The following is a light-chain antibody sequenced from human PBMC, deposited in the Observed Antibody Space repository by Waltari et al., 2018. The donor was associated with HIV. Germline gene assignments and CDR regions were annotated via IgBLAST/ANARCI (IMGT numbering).Light chain of an antibody. CDR2: DVY. V-gene: IGLV2-8*01. J-gene: IGLJ2*01. CDR3: SSYAGSTNRVV. CDR1: SSAIGSYDY. Sequence: QSALAQSPSASGFPGQAVTISCTGTSSAIGSYDYVPWYQQHPGKAPKLMIYDVYKRPSGIPDRFSGSKSGNTASLTVSGLQAEDEANYYCSSYAGSTNRVVFGGGTFLTVL.